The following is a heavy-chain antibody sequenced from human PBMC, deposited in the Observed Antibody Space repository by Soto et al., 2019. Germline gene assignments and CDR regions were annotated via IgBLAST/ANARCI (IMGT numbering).Heavy chain of an antibody. CDR2: MNPNSGNT. Sequence: ASVKVSCKASGYTFTSYDINWVRQATGQGLEWMGWMNPNSGNTGYAQKFQGRVTMTRNTSISTAYMELSSLRSEDTAVYYCARGRSSSWYVGYYYMDVWGKGTTVTVSS. CDR1: GYTFTSYD. D-gene: IGHD6-13*01. CDR3: ARGRSSSWYVGYYYMDV. J-gene: IGHJ6*03. V-gene: IGHV1-8*01.